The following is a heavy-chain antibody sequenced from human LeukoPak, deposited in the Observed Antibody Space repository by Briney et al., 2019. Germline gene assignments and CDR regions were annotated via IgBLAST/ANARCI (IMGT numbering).Heavy chain of an antibody. CDR2: ISGSGGTT. Sequence: GGSLRLSCAASRFTLNTYAMSWVRQAPGKGLEWVSAISGSGGTTSYADSVKGRFTISRDNSKNTLYLQMNSLRAEDTAVYYCAKDLYDSSGYYHPTFDYWGQGTLVTVSS. V-gene: IGHV3-23*01. CDR1: RFTLNTYA. J-gene: IGHJ4*02. CDR3: AKDLYDSSGYYHPTFDY. D-gene: IGHD3-22*01.